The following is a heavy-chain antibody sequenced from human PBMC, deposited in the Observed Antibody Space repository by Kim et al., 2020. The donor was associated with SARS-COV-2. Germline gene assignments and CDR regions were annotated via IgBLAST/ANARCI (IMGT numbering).Heavy chain of an antibody. CDR1: GFTFSSYA. CDR3: ARDKNIVVVTAITPYYFGY. V-gene: IGHV3-30*04. J-gene: IGHJ4*02. D-gene: IGHD2-21*02. Sequence: GGSLRLSCAASGFTFSSYAMHWVRQAPGKGLEWVAVISYDGSNKYYADSVKGRFTISRDNSKNTLYLQMNSLRAEDTAVYYCARDKNIVVVTAITPYYFGYWGQGTLVTVSS. CDR2: ISYDGSNK.